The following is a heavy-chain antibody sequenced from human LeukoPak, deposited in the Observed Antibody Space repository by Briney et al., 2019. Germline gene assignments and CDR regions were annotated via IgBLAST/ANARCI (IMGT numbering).Heavy chain of an antibody. D-gene: IGHD1-7*01. V-gene: IGHV4-61*02. J-gene: IGHJ4*02. CDR2: IYSSWST. CDR1: GGSISSGSYY. CDR3: ATHGGHGATTSPHFAY. Sequence: SGTLSLTCTGSGGSISSGSYYWSWIGQRAGKGLEWIGRIYSSWSTNYNPSPKSRVTISVDTSNNPISLKLSSVTPADTAVNYCATHGGHGATTSPHFAYWGQGTLVTVSS.